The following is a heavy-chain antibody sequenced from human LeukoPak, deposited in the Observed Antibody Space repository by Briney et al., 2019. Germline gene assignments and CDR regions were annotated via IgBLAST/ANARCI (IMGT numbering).Heavy chain of an antibody. J-gene: IGHJ3*02. CDR3: ARQQEWELLPNDAFDI. CDR1: GDSISSSSYY. D-gene: IGHD1-26*01. CDR2: IYYSGSS. Sequence: SETVSLTCTVSGDSISSSSYYWGWIRQPPGKGLEWIGSIYYSGSSYYNPSLKSRVTISVDTSKNQFSLKLSSVTAADTAVYYCARQQEWELLPNDAFDIWGRGTMVTVSS. V-gene: IGHV4-39*01.